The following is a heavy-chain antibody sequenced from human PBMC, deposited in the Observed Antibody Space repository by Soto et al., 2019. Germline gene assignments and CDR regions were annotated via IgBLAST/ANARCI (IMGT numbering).Heavy chain of an antibody. CDR2: ISNDGSRR. V-gene: IGHV3-30*03. CDR1: GFTFGNFG. Sequence: QVQLVESGGGVVQPGRSLRLSCAASGFTFGNFGIHWVRQAPGKGLEWVADISNDGSRRYYADSVKGRSTISRDNSKNTLYLQMDSLRAEDTAVYFCARGCSGGTNCFYFDFWGQGILVTVSS. CDR3: ARGCSGGTNCFYFDF. J-gene: IGHJ4*02. D-gene: IGHD6-13*01.